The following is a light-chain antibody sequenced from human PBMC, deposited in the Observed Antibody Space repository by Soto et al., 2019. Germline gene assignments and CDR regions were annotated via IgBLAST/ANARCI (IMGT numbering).Light chain of an antibody. CDR3: SSYTTGGSYV. V-gene: IGLV2-14*01. CDR2: DVT. Sequence: QSVLTQPASVSGSPGLSSAISCTGTSSDVGGYNSVSWYQQHPGKAPRLVIYDVTNRPSGVSDRFSGSKSGDTASLTISGLQAEDEGDYYCSSYTTGGSYVFGTGTKLTVL. CDR1: SSDVGGYNS. J-gene: IGLJ1*01.